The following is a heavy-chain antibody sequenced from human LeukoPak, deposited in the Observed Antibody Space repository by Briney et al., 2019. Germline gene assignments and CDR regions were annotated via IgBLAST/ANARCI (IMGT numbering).Heavy chain of an antibody. V-gene: IGHV3-7*05. CDR3: ARDHLIAVAGIYFDY. CDR2: IKEDGSEK. D-gene: IGHD6-19*01. Sequence: AGGSLRLSCAPSGYTFSNYCMNGVRQAPGRGLEWVANIKEDGSEKNYVDSVKGRFTISRDNAKNSLYLQMSSLRAEDTAVYYCARDHLIAVAGIYFDYWGQGTLVTVSS. CDR1: GYTFSNYC. J-gene: IGHJ4*02.